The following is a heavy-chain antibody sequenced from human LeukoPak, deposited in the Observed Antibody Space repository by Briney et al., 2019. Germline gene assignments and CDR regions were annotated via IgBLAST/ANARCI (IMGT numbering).Heavy chain of an antibody. CDR3: ARDVIAARPYYYYYMDV. CDR1: GYTFTSYY. D-gene: IGHD6-6*01. Sequence: ASVKVSCKASGYTFTSYYMHWVRQAPGQGLEWMGIINPSGGSTSYAQKFQGRVTMTRDTSTSTVYMELSSLRSEDTAVYYFARDVIAARPYYYYYMDVWGKGTTVTVSS. V-gene: IGHV1-46*03. CDR2: INPSGGST. J-gene: IGHJ6*03.